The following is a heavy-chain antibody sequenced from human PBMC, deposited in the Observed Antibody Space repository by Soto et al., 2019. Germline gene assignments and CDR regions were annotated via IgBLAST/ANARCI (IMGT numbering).Heavy chain of an antibody. Sequence: GGSLRLSCAASGFTVSSNYMSWVRQAPGKGLEWVSVIYSGGSTYYADSVKGRFTISRDNSKNTLYLQMNSLRAEDTAVYYCARALERYYYGMDVWGQGTTVTVSS. CDR3: ARALERYYYGMDV. D-gene: IGHD1-1*01. V-gene: IGHV3-53*01. CDR2: IYSGGST. CDR1: GFTVSSNY. J-gene: IGHJ6*02.